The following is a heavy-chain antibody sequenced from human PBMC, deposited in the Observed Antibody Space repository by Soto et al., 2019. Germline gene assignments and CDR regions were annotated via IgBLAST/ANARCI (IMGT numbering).Heavy chain of an antibody. CDR1: GFTFSDYW. D-gene: IGHD4-17*01. CDR2: IKQDGEKT. V-gene: IGHV3-7*01. CDR3: SRDLNYGHDY. J-gene: IGHJ4*02. Sequence: EVQLVESGGGLVQPGGSLRLSCTASGFTFSDYWMSWVRQAPGKGLEWVADIKQDGEKTYYVAFVKGRFTISRDNAEKSLHLQMNSLQAEDTAIYYCSRDLNYGHDYWGQGTLVTVSS.